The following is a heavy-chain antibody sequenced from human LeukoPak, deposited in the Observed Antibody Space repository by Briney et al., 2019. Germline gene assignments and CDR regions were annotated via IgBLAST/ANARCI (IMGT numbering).Heavy chain of an antibody. CDR1: GFTFSAYA. CDR2: IGSDNKP. J-gene: IGHJ4*02. Sequence: PGGSLRLSCEASGFTFSAYAMTWVRQAPGKGLEWVSSIGSDNKPHYSESVKGRFGISRGNSKSMLFLQLNSLRAEDTAVYYCATLSGDSHGYDYWGLGTLVTVSS. CDR3: ATLSGDSHGYDY. D-gene: IGHD5-18*01. V-gene: IGHV3-23*05.